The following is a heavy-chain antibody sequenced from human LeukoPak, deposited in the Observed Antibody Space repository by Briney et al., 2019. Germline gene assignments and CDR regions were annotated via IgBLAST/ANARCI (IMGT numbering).Heavy chain of an antibody. Sequence: GGSLRLSCAASGFTFNNYWMHWVRQAPGKGLGWVSRIDRDGSSTSYADSVKGRFTVSRDNARNTVYPKMNRLRAEDTAVYYCARITYYSDSSSYYHFDCWGQGTLVTVSS. V-gene: IGHV3-74*01. CDR1: GFTFNNYW. CDR2: IDRDGSST. J-gene: IGHJ4*02. CDR3: ARITYYSDSSSYYHFDC. D-gene: IGHD3-22*01.